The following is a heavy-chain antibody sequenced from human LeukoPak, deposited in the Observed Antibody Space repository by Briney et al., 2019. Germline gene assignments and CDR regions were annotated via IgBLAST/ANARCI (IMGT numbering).Heavy chain of an antibody. CDR2: ISAYNGNT. Sequence: ASVKVSCKASGYTFTGYYMHWVRQAPGRGLERGGWISAYNGNTHYAQKVQGRVTMTTDTSTSTAYMELRSLRSDDTAVYYCARHYDSSGYYNYNMDVWGQGTTVTVSS. V-gene: IGHV1-18*04. D-gene: IGHD3-22*01. J-gene: IGHJ6*02. CDR3: ARHYDSSGYYNYNMDV. CDR1: GYTFTGYY.